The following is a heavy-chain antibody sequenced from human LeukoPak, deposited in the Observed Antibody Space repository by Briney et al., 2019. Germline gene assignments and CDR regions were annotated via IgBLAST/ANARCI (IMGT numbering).Heavy chain of an antibody. V-gene: IGHV3-48*01. J-gene: IGHJ6*03. CDR2: IGTSSTTI. CDR1: GFTFSSYA. D-gene: IGHD6-25*01. Sequence: GGSLRLSCAASGFTFSSYAMSWVRQPPGKGLDWVSHIGTSSTTIYYADSVKGRFTISRDNAKNSLYLPMNSLRADDTAVYYCARSADGGSYYYYMDVWGKGTTVTVYS. CDR3: ARSADGGSYYYYMDV.